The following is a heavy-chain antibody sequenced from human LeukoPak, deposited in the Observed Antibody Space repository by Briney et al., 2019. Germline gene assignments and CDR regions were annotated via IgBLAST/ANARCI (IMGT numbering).Heavy chain of an antibody. CDR3: PRPYYYDSRIDP. D-gene: IGHD3-22*01. Sequence: PSQSLYLTCTVSGGSISSGDYYWSWIRQPPGKGLEWVGYIYYSGSSYYNPSLKSRVTISLDTSKNQYTLKLSSVSAADPAVYYFPRPYYYDSRIDPWAGGPLVTVSS. J-gene: IGHJ5*02. CDR1: GGSISSGDYY. CDR2: IYYSGSS. V-gene: IGHV4-30-4*01.